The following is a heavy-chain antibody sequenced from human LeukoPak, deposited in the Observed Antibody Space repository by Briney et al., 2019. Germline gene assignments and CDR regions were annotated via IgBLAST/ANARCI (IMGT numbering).Heavy chain of an antibody. D-gene: IGHD6-13*01. Sequence: ASVKVSCKASGYTFTSYDINWVRQATGQGLEWMGWMNPNSGNTGYAQKCQGRVTMTRNTSISTAYMELSSLRSEDTAVYYCASLAAAGPETFDYWGQGTLVTVSS. CDR2: MNPNSGNT. V-gene: IGHV1-8*01. CDR1: GYTFTSYD. CDR3: ASLAAAGPETFDY. J-gene: IGHJ4*02.